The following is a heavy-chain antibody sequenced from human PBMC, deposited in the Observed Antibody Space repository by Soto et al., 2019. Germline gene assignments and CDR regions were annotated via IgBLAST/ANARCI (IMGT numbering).Heavy chain of an antibody. J-gene: IGHJ3*02. D-gene: IGHD3-3*01. CDR1: GYTFTSYG. Sequence: ASVKVSFKASGYTFTSYGISWVRQAPGQGLEWMGWISAYNGNTNYAQKLQGRVTMTTDTSTSTAYMELRSLRSDDTAVYYCARDRHGSYDFWSGPEPAFDIWGQGTMVTVSS. CDR3: ARDRHGSYDFWSGPEPAFDI. V-gene: IGHV1-18*01. CDR2: ISAYNGNT.